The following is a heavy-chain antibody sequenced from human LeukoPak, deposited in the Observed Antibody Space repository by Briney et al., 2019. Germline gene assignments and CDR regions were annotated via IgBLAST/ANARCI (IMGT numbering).Heavy chain of an antibody. CDR2: IYYSGST. Sequence: SETLSLTCTVSGGSISSSSYYWGWIRQPPGKGLEWIGSIYYSGSTYYNPSLKSRVTISVDTSKNQFSLKLSSVAAADTAVYYCAGPHSRDCSGGSCPFGYWGQGTLVTVSS. D-gene: IGHD2-15*01. V-gene: IGHV4-39*01. CDR1: GGSISSSSYY. J-gene: IGHJ4*02. CDR3: AGPHSRDCSGGSCPFGY.